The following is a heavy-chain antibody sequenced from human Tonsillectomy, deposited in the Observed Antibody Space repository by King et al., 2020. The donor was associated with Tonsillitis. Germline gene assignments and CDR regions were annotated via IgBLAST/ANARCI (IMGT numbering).Heavy chain of an antibody. CDR1: GFTFSSYV. J-gene: IGHJ4*02. D-gene: IGHD3-9*01. CDR2: VSGSGGTT. V-gene: IGHV3-23*04. Sequence: VQLVESGGGLVQPGGSLXLSCAASGFTFSSYVMSWVRQAPGKGLEWVSTVSGSGGTTYYADSVKGRFTISRDNSKNTLYLQMNSLRAEDTAIYYCAKVNYDILTHFDYWGQGTLVTVSS. CDR3: AKVNYDILTHFDY.